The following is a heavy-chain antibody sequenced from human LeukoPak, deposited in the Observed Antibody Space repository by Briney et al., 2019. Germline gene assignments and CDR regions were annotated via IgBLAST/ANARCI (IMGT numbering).Heavy chain of an antibody. CDR3: ARPNYPGGSGSYGGPNWFDP. CDR2: ISGFNGNT. J-gene: IGHJ5*02. Sequence: GASVKVSCKASGYTFTSYGMTWVRQAPGQGLECMGWISGFNGNTNYAQKFQGRVTMTTDTSTSTAYMELRSLTSDDTAVYYCARPNYPGGSGSYGGPNWFDPWGQGTLVTVSS. D-gene: IGHD3-10*01. V-gene: IGHV1-18*01. CDR1: GYTFTSYG.